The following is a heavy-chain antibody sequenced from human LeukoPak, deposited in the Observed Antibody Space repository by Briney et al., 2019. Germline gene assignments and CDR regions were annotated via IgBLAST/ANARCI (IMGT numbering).Heavy chain of an antibody. CDR3: ARVATDVLDY. Sequence: ASVKVSCKTSGYTFIHYGISWVRQAPGQGLEWMGWISAYNGNTNYAQKLQGRVTMTTDTSTSTAYMELRSLRSDDTAVYYCARVATDVLDYWGQGTLVTVSS. CDR1: GYTFIHYG. CDR2: ISAYNGNT. D-gene: IGHD1-26*01. V-gene: IGHV1-18*01. J-gene: IGHJ4*02.